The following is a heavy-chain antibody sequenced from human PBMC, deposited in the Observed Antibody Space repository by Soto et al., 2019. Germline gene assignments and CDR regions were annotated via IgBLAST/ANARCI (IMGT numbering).Heavy chain of an antibody. CDR1: GFTFSRYW. J-gene: IGHJ1*01. CDR3: AGGSVCYIHQ. Sequence: EVQLVESGGGLVQPGGSLRLSCAASGFTFSRYWMNWVRQAPGRGLVWVANIKQDGSAKYYVDSVKGRFTISRDNAKNSLYLQMNRLRREDTAVYHCAGGSVCYIHQWGQGTLVTVSS. V-gene: IGHV3-7*01. D-gene: IGHD2-8*01. CDR2: IKQDGSAK.